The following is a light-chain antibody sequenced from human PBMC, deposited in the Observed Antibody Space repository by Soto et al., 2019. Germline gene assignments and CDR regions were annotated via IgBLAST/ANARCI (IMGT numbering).Light chain of an antibody. V-gene: IGKV3-20*01. J-gene: IGKJ1*01. CDR3: QEYESSPRT. CDR1: QSVGGS. Sequence: ETVLTQSPGTLSLSPGERATLSCRASQSVGGSLAWYQQRPGQAPRLLAYHTSNRATGIPDRFSASGSGTDFTLTITRLEPEDFGVYYCQEYESSPRTFGQGTMVDIK. CDR2: HTS.